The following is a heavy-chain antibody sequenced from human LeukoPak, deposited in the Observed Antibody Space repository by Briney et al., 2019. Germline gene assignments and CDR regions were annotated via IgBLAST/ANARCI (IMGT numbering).Heavy chain of an antibody. Sequence: PSETLSLTCTVSGGSISSGGYYWSWIRQHPGKGLEWIGYIYYSGSTYYNPSLKGRVTISVDTSKNQFSLKLSSVTAADTAVYYCARDKSAAWYAFDIWGQGTMVTVSS. CDR2: IYYSGST. CDR3: ARDKSAAWYAFDI. D-gene: IGHD6-13*01. V-gene: IGHV4-31*03. CDR1: GGSISSGGYY. J-gene: IGHJ3*02.